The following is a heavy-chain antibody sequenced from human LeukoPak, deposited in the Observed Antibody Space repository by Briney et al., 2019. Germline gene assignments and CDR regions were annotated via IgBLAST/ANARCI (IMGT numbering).Heavy chain of an antibody. CDR3: ARGELILDY. CDR1: GGSFSGYY. V-gene: IGHV4-34*01. CDR2: INHSGST. D-gene: IGHD1-7*01. Sequence: SETLSLTCAVYGGSFSGYYWSWIRQPPGKGLEWIGEINHSGSTNYNPSLKSRVTISVDTSKNQFSLKLSSVTAADTAVYYCARGELILDYWGQGTLVTVSS. J-gene: IGHJ4*02.